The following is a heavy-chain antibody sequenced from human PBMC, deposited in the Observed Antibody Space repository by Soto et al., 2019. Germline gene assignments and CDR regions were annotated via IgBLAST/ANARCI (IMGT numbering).Heavy chain of an antibody. Sequence: GASVKVSCKASGYTFTSYGISWVRQARGQRLEWIGWIVVGTGNTNYAQKFQERVTITRDMSTSTAYMELSSLRSEDTAVYYCAAAQVGATAFDIWGQGTMVTVSS. D-gene: IGHD1-26*01. CDR3: AAAQVGATAFDI. CDR1: GYTFTSYG. J-gene: IGHJ3*02. V-gene: IGHV1-58*02. CDR2: IVVGTGNT.